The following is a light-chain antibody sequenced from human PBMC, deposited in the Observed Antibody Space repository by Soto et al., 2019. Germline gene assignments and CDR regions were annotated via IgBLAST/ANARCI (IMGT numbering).Light chain of an antibody. J-gene: IGLJ2*01. Sequence: QSALTQPASVSGSPGQSITISCTGTSSNIANDNSVSWYQQYPGKVPRLIIYDVNKWPSGVSHRYSGSKSGSTASLRISGLQAADEADYYCCSYAGSSTFVFGGGTKLTVL. CDR1: SSNIANDNS. V-gene: IGLV2-23*02. CDR3: CSYAGSSTFV. CDR2: DVN.